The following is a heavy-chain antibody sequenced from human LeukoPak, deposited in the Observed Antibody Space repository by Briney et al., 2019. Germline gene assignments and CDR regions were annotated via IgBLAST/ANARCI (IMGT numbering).Heavy chain of an antibody. CDR2: INPSGGNT. V-gene: IGHV1-46*01. CDR3: ARWHYDRSGYYLVDY. D-gene: IGHD3-22*01. CDR1: GYTFTSYY. Sequence: ASVKVSCKASGYTFTSYYMHWVRQAPGQGLEWMGIINPSGGNTNFAQKLQGRVTMTTDTSTSTANMELRSLRSDDTAVYYCARWHYDRSGYYLVDYWGQGTLLTVSS. J-gene: IGHJ4*02.